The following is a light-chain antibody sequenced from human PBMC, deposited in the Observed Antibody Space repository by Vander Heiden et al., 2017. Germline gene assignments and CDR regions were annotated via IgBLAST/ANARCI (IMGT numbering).Light chain of an antibody. CDR2: GTS. CDR1: TGPVTSNHH. J-gene: IGLJ2*01. Sequence: QAVVTHEPSLTVSPGGTVPLPCRSSTGPVTSNHHPYWFQQKPGQAPRTLIYGTSNQHSWTSARFSGSPLGGKAALTLSGAQPEDEAEYYCSLAYGGERPVFGGGTKLTVL. CDR3: SLAYGGERPV. V-gene: IGLV7-46*01.